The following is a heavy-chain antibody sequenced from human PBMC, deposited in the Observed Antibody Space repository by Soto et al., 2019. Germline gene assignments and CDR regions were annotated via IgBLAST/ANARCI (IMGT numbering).Heavy chain of an antibody. CDR1: GITFRNYG. Sequence: PWGALLVCCASSGITFRNYGMDWVGQAPGMGLEWVAVISNDGSYKNNADSVKGRFTISRDNSKNTLYLQMNSLRAEDTSVYYCAKDRGQVRRYFGDVTDVWGQGTPVTVSA. CDR2: ISNDGSYK. CDR3: AKDRGQVRRYFGDVTDV. V-gene: IGHV3-30*18. D-gene: IGHD3-9*01. J-gene: IGHJ6*01.